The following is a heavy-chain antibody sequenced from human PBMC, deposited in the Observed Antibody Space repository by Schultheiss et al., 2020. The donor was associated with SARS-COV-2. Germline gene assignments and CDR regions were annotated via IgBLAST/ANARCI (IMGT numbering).Heavy chain of an antibody. J-gene: IGHJ4*02. D-gene: IGHD3-3*01. CDR1: GFTFSSYS. V-gene: IGHV3-21*01. Sequence: GGSLRLSCAASGFTFSSYSMNWVRQAPGKGLEWVSSISSSSSYIYYADSVKGRFTISRDNAKNSLYLQMNSLRAEDTAVYYCARADDFWSRTRKPPRPPPFPDYWGQGTLVTVS. CDR2: ISSSSSYI. CDR3: ARADDFWSRTRKPPRPPPFPDY.